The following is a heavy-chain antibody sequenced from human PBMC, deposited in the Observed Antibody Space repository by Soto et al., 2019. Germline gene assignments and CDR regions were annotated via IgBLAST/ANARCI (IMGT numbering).Heavy chain of an antibody. CDR1: GGSFSGYY. CDR2: INHSGST. J-gene: IGHJ6*03. D-gene: IGHD2-15*01. Sequence: PSETLSLTCAVYGGSFSGYYWSWIRQPPGKGLEWIGEINHSGSTNYNPSLKSRVTISVDTSKNQFSLKLSSVTAADTAVYYCARGVVVVAATGTNYYYSYYMEVCGKGPSVTVSS. V-gene: IGHV4-34*01. CDR3: ARGVVVVAATGTNYYYSYYMEV.